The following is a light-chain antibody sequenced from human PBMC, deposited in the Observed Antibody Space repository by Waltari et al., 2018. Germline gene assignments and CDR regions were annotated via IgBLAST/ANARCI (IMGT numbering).Light chain of an antibody. CDR1: SSNIARTL. CDR2: SNN. CDR3: AAWDDSLNGLI. Sequence: QSVLTQPPSASATPGQRVTISSSGSSSNIARTLLNCYQLLPGTAPKRLIYSNNQRPSGVPDRVSGSKSGTSASLAISGLQSEDEATYYCAAWDDSLNGLIFGGGTKLTVL. J-gene: IGLJ2*01. V-gene: IGLV1-44*01.